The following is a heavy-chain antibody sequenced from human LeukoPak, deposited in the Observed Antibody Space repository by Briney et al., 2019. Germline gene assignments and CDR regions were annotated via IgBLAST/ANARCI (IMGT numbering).Heavy chain of an antibody. D-gene: IGHD5-18*01. J-gene: IGHJ4*02. CDR2: IWYDGSNK. V-gene: IGHV3-33*06. CDR1: GFTFSSYG. CDR3: AKAHADTPLLAY. Sequence: PGRSLRLSCAASGFTFSSYGMHWVRQAPGKGLEWVAVIWYDGSNKYYADSVKGRFTISRDNSKNTLYLQMNSLGAEDTAVYYCAKAHADTPLLAYWGQGTLVTVSS.